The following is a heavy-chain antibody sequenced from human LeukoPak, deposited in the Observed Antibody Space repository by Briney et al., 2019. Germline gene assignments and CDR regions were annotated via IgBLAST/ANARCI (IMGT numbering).Heavy chain of an antibody. V-gene: IGHV1-18*01. CDR3: ARDLTLFILRYFDWLSFGAFDI. CDR1: GYTFTSYG. J-gene: IGHJ3*02. Sequence: ASVKVSCKASGYTFTSYGISWVRQAPGQGLEWMGWISAYNGNTNYAQKLQGRVTITADKSTSTAYMELSSLRSEDTAVYYCARDLTLFILRYFDWLSFGAFDIWGQGTMVTVSS. D-gene: IGHD3-9*01. CDR2: ISAYNGNT.